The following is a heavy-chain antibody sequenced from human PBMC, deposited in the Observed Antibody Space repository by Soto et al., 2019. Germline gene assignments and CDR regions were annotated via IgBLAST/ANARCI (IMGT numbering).Heavy chain of an antibody. J-gene: IGHJ5*02. CDR3: AGFYGGSHNWFDP. Sequence: SETLSLTCTVSGGSISSGDYYWSWIRQPPGKGLEWIEYIYYSGSTYYNPSLKSRVTISVDTSKNQFSLKLSSVTAADTAVYYCAGFYGGSHNWFDPWGQGTLVTVSS. D-gene: IGHD2-15*01. CDR2: IYYSGST. CDR1: GGSISSGDYY. V-gene: IGHV4-30-4*01.